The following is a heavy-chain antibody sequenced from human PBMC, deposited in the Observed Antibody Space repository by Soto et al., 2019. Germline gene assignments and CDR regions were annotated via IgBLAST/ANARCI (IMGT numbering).Heavy chain of an antibody. J-gene: IGHJ6*03. CDR3: ARHYGDYYYYYYMDV. CDR2: IYYSGST. D-gene: IGHD4-17*01. CDR1: GGSISSYY. Sequence: LEPLSLTCTVSGGSISSYYWYRIRQPPGKGLEWIGYIYYSGSTNYNPSLKSRVTISVDTSKNQFSLKLSSVTAADTAVYYCARHYGDYYYYYYMDVWGKGTTVTVSS. V-gene: IGHV4-59*08.